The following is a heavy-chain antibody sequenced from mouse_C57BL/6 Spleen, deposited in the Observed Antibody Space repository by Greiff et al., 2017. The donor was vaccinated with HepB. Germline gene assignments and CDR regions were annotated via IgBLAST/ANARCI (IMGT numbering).Heavy chain of an antibody. Sequence: QVQLQQPGAELVMPGASVKLSCKASGYTFTSYWMHWVKQRPGQGLEWIGEIDPSDSYTNYNQKFKGKSTLTVDKSSSTAYMQLSSLTSEDSAVYYCARDRRRLWYFDVWGTGTTVTVSS. CDR1: GYTFTSYW. CDR2: IDPSDSYT. V-gene: IGHV1-69*01. J-gene: IGHJ1*03. CDR3: ARDRRRLWYFDV.